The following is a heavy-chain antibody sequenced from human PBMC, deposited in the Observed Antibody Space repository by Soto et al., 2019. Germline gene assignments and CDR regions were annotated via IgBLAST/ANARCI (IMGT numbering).Heavy chain of an antibody. J-gene: IGHJ4*02. CDR1: GFTFSSYA. D-gene: IGHD6-13*01. Sequence: EVQLLESGGGLVQPGGSLRLSCAASGFTFSSYAMSWVRQAPGKGLEWVSGISGSGGSTYYADSVKGRFTISRDNSKNTLCLQVNSLRAEDTAVYYCAKDGPTDYSSSWLGYWGQGTLVTVSS. CDR3: AKDGPTDYSSSWLGY. V-gene: IGHV3-23*01. CDR2: ISGSGGST.